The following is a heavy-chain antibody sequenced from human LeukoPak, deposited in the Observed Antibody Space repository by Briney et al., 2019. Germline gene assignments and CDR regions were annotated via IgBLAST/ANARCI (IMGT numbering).Heavy chain of an antibody. V-gene: IGHV3-48*04. D-gene: IGHD2-2*01. CDR1: GFTFSSYS. Sequence: GGSLRLSCAASGFTFSSYSMNWVRQAPGKGLEWVSYISSSSSTIYYADSVKGRFTISRDNAKNSLYLQMNSLRAEDTAVYYCAREGPQLSTSDALDIWGQGTMVTVSS. CDR2: ISSSSSTI. CDR3: AREGPQLSTSDALDI. J-gene: IGHJ3*02.